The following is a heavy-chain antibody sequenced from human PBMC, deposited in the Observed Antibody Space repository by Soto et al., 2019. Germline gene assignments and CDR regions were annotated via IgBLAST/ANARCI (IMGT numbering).Heavy chain of an antibody. D-gene: IGHD2-8*01. J-gene: IGHJ3*02. V-gene: IGHV1-18*01. CDR3: ARDFNCTRRCIDVFDI. Sequence: ASVKVSCKASGYSFTDYGVSWVRQAPGQGLEWMGWISPDNGNTNYAQKFQGRVTMTTDTSTSTAYMELRSLRSDDTAVYYCARDFNCTRRCIDVFDIWGQGTMVTVS. CDR1: GYSFTDYG. CDR2: ISPDNGNT.